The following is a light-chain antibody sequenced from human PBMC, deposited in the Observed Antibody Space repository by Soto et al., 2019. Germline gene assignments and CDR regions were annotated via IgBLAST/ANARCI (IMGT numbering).Light chain of an antibody. CDR1: QALNTR. V-gene: IGKV3-11*01. CDR2: LTS. J-gene: IGKJ1*01. CDR3: HQRQSWPRT. Sequence: EIVLTQSPATLSAYPGDRVTLSCRASQALNTRLAWYQHKPSQAPRLLIYLTSNRAAGVPARFSARGSETDFTLTISDVEPEDFAVYYSHQRQSWPRTFGQGTKV.